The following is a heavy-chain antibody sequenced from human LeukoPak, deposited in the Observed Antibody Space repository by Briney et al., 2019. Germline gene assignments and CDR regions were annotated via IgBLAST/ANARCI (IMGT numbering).Heavy chain of an antibody. CDR3: AKYSGDSSGYAFDI. CDR2: IYHSGST. CDR1: GYSISSGYY. J-gene: IGHJ3*02. Sequence: SETLSLTCTVSGYSISSGYYWGWIRQPPGKGLEWIGSIYHSGSTYYNPSLKSRVTISVDTSKNQFSLKLSSVTAADTAVYYCAKYSGDSSGYAFDIWGQGTMVTVSS. V-gene: IGHV4-38-2*02. D-gene: IGHD3-22*01.